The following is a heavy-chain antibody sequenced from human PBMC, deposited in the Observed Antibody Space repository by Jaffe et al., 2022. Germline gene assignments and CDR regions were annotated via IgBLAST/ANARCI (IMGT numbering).Heavy chain of an antibody. CDR2: FDPEDGET. D-gene: IGHD6-13*01. J-gene: IGHJ6*03. CDR3: ATAHPKSHIAAAAPVDYYYYYMDV. CDR1: GYTLTELS. V-gene: IGHV1-24*01. Sequence: QVQLVQSGAEVKKPGASVKVSCKVSGYTLTELSMHWVRQAPGKGLEWMGGFDPEDGETIYAQKFQGRVTMTEDTSTDTAYMELSSLRSEDTAVYYCATAHPKSHIAAAAPVDYYYYYMDVWGKGTTVTVSS.